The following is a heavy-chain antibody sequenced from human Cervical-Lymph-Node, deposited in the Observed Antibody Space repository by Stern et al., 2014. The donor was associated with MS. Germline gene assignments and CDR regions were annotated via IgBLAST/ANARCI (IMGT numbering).Heavy chain of an antibody. CDR2: IYYSGST. V-gene: IGHV4-31*03. CDR1: GGSISSGGYY. CDR3: AVERGYSYGYYYYYGMDV. D-gene: IGHD5-18*01. Sequence: QVQLQESGPGLVKPSQTLSLTCTVSGGSISSGGYYWSWIRQHPGKGLEWIGYIYYSGSTYYNPSLKSRVTISADTSKNQFSLKLSSVTAADTAVYYCAVERGYSYGYYYYYGMDVWGQGTTVTVSS. J-gene: IGHJ6*02.